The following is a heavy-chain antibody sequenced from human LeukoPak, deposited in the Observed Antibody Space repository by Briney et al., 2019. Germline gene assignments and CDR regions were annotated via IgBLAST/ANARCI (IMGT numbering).Heavy chain of an antibody. J-gene: IGHJ4*02. CDR2: ISGSGVNT. V-gene: IGHV3-23*01. CDR3: AKSFGPVIAAAGTGAD. CDR1: GFTFSSYA. D-gene: IGHD6-13*01. Sequence: GGSLRLSCAASGFTFSSYAMDWVRQAPGKGLEWVSVISGSGVNTYYADSVTGRFTISRDNSKNTLYLQMNSLRAEDTAVYYCAKSFGPVIAAAGTGADWGQGILVTVSS.